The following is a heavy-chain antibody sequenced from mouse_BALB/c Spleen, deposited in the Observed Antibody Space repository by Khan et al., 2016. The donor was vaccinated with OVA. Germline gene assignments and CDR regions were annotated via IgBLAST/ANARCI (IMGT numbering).Heavy chain of an antibody. CDR3: ARSRGNYLLDY. J-gene: IGHJ2*01. D-gene: IGHD2-1*01. CDR1: GYTFTNYG. Sequence: QIQLVQSGPELKKPGETVKISCKASGYTFTNYGLNWMNQAPGKGLKWMGWINTYTGEPVYADDFKGRFVFSLETSASTAYLQINNLKNEDTATYCCARSRGNYLLDYWGQGTTLTVSS. V-gene: IGHV9-3-1*01. CDR2: INTYTGEP.